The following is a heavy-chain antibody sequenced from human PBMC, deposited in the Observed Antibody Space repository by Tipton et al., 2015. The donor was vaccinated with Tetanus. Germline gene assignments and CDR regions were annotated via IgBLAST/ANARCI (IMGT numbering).Heavy chain of an antibody. J-gene: IGHJ5*02. V-gene: IGHV4-39*01. D-gene: IGHD6-13*01. CDR3: ARHWGPRPGIAAAGTWYFDP. CDR2: MYYSGST. Sequence: TLSLTCNVSGGSVSTNGYYWAWIRQPPGKGPEWIGSMYYSGSTYYNPSLRSRVTISVDTPKNQVSLKLTSVTAADAAVYYCARHWGPRPGIAAAGTWYFDPWGQGTLVTVSS. CDR1: GGSVSTNGYY.